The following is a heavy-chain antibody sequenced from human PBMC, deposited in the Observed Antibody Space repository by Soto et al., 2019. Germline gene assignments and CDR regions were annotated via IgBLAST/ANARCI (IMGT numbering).Heavy chain of an antibody. J-gene: IGHJ6*02. CDR3: AGGDYYHSSGYCFYYYPMDV. Sequence: PSETLSLTCTVSGGSISSSSYYWGWIRQPPGKGLEWIGNVYYGGSTYYNPSLKSRVTISVETSKSQFSLKLSSVTAADTAVYYCAGGDYYHSSGYCFYYYPMDVWGQGTTVTVSS. CDR1: GGSISSSSYY. D-gene: IGHD3-22*01. V-gene: IGHV4-39*01. CDR2: VYYGGST.